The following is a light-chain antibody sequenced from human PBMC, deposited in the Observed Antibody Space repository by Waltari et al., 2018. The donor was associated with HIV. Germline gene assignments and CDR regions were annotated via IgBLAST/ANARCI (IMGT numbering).Light chain of an antibody. V-gene: IGKV3-11*01. CDR3: QQRSTWPRALT. CDR1: QSVSSY. Sequence: EIVLTQSPATLSLSPGERATLSCRASQSVSSYLAWYQQNPGQAPRLLIYDASDRDTGIPARFSGSGSGTDFTLTIRSLEPEDFAVYYCQQRSTWPRALTFGGGTKVQIK. J-gene: IGKJ4*01. CDR2: DAS.